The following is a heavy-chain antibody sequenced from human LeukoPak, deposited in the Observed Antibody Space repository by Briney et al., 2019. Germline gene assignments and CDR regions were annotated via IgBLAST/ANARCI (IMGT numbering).Heavy chain of an antibody. D-gene: IGHD2-2*01. Sequence: SETLSLTCGVSGGSISYYYWSWIWLPPGRGLEWIGYIYYSGSTNYNPSLKSRVTISVDTSKNQFSLKLTSVTTADTAVYYCARCSTNCRQTYHFDYWGQGTLVTVSS. V-gene: IGHV4-59*01. CDR2: IYYSGST. CDR1: GGSISYYY. CDR3: ARCSTNCRQTYHFDY. J-gene: IGHJ4*02.